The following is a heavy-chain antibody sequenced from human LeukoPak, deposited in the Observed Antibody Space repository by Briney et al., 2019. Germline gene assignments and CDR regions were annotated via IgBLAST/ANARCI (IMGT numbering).Heavy chain of an antibody. CDR1: GFTFGSYG. V-gene: IGHV3-30*02. D-gene: IGHD5-18*01. CDR2: IRFDGSNT. CDR3: ARGYGESHFDS. Sequence: PRGSLRLSCAASGFTFGSYGVHWVRQAPGKGLEWVAFIRFDGSNTYYADSVKGRFTISRDNSNNTLYLQMNSLRVEDTAVYYCARGYGESHFDSWGRGSLVTVSS. J-gene: IGHJ4*02.